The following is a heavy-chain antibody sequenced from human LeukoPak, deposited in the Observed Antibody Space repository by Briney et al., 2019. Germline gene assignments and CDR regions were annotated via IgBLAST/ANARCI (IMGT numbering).Heavy chain of an antibody. D-gene: IGHD3-22*01. CDR3: AKGPFFYYDASGYNYFDS. Sequence: GGSLRLSCAASGFTFSSFAMSWVRQTPGEGLEWVSAMSGSGGMTYSADSVKGRFTISRDNSKDTLYLQMNSLRVEDTAIYYCAKGPFFYYDASGYNYFDSWGQGTLVTVSS. CDR1: GFTFSSFA. CDR2: MSGSGGMT. V-gene: IGHV3-23*01. J-gene: IGHJ4*02.